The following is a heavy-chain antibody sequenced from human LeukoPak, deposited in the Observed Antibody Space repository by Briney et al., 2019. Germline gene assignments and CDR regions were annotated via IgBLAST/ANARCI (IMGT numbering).Heavy chain of an antibody. CDR3: ARGGQLLYRGGIDY. D-gene: IGHD2-2*02. CDR1: GFTFSSYW. J-gene: IGHJ4*02. Sequence: PGGSLRLSCAASGFTFSSYWMHWVRQAPGKGLVWVSRINSDGSSTSYADSVKGRFTISRDNAKNTLYLQMNSLRAEDTAVYYCARGGQLLYRGGIDYWGQGTLVTVSS. CDR2: INSDGSST. V-gene: IGHV3-74*01.